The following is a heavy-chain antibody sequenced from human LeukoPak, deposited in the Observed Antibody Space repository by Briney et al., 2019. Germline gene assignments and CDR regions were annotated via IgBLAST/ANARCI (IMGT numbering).Heavy chain of an antibody. CDR1: GGSFSGYY. D-gene: IGHD3-10*01. CDR2: INHSGST. V-gene: IGHV4-34*01. CDR3: ARGTRGESNY. Sequence: SETLSLTCAVYGGSFSGYYWSWIRQPPGKGREWIGEINHSGSTNYNPSLKSRVTISVDTSKNQFSLKLSSVTAADTAVYYCARGTRGESNYWGQGTLVTVSS. J-gene: IGHJ4*02.